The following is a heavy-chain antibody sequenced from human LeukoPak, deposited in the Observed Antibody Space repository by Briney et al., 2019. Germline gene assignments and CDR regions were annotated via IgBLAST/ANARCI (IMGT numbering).Heavy chain of an antibody. CDR1: GGSISSSSYY. J-gene: IGHJ3*02. Sequence: SETLSLTCTVSGGSISSSSYYWGWIRQPPGKGLEWIGYIYYSGSTNYNPSLKSRVTISVDTSKNQFSLKLSSVTAADTAVYYCARVEGSDAFDIWGQGTMVTVSS. CDR2: IYYSGST. V-gene: IGHV4-61*05. CDR3: ARVEGSDAFDI.